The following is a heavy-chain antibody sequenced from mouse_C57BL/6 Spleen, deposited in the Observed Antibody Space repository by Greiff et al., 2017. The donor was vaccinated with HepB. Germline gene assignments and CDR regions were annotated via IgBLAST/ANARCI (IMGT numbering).Heavy chain of an antibody. CDR3: ARLDLSLDY. Sequence: QVQLQQPGAELVKPGASVKLSCKASGYTFTSYWMQWVKQRPGQGLEWIGEIDPSDSYTNYNQKFKGKATLTVDTSSSTAYMQLSSLTSEDSAVYYCARLDLSLDYWGQGTTLTVSS. J-gene: IGHJ2*01. V-gene: IGHV1-50*01. CDR2: IDPSDSYT. CDR1: GYTFTSYW.